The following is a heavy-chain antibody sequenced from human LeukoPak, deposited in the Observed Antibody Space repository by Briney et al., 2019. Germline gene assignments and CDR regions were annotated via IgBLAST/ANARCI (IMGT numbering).Heavy chain of an antibody. CDR3: ARDISPWGEQWLGVPDY. CDR1: GFTFSSYA. Sequence: GGSLRLSCAASGFTFSSYAMHWVRQAPGKGLEWVAVISYDGSNKYYADSVKGRFTISRDNSKSTLYLQMNSLRAEDTAVYYCARDISPWGEQWLGVPDYWGQGTLVTVSS. V-gene: IGHV3-30-3*01. D-gene: IGHD6-19*01. CDR2: ISYDGSNK. J-gene: IGHJ4*02.